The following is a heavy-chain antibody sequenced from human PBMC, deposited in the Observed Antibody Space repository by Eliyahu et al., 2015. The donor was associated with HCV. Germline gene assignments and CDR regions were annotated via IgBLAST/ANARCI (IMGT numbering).Heavy chain of an antibody. V-gene: IGHV3-30-3*01. D-gene: IGHD5-18*01. CDR3: ARDGGYKYALFDS. Sequence: VQPGRSLRLSCVASGFTFTNYAMHWVRQAPGKGLEWVTVXSFDEINKYYADSVRGRFTISRDNYKNTLHLQMNSLRAEDTAIYYCARDGGYKYALFDSWGQGTPVTVSS. J-gene: IGHJ4*02. CDR2: XSFDEINK. CDR1: GFTFTNYA.